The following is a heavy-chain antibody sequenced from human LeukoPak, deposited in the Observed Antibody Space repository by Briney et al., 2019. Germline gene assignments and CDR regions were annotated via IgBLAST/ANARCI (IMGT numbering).Heavy chain of an antibody. D-gene: IGHD2-2*01. V-gene: IGHV3-23*01. CDR2: ISGSGGNT. CDR3: AKGRGSSMKYDWFDP. CDR1: GFTFSSYA. J-gene: IGHJ5*02. Sequence: GGSLRLSCAASGFTFSSYALSWVRQAPGKGLEWVSGISGSGGNTYYADSVKGRFTISRDKSKNTLYLQMNSLRGEDTAVYYCAKGRGSSMKYDWFDPWGQGTLVTVSS.